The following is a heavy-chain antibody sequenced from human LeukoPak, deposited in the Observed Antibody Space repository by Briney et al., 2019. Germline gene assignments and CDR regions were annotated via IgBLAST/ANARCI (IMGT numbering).Heavy chain of an antibody. D-gene: IGHD6-19*01. J-gene: IGHJ6*03. CDR3: AIQAVADNYYYYYMDV. CDR2: IYHSGST. Sequence: SETLSLTCTVSGYSISSGYHWGWIRPPPGKGLEWIGSIYHSGSTYYNPSLKSRVTISVDTSKNQFSLKLRSVTAADTAVYYCAIQAVADNYYYYYMDVWGKGTTVTVSS. V-gene: IGHV4-38-2*02. CDR1: GYSISSGYH.